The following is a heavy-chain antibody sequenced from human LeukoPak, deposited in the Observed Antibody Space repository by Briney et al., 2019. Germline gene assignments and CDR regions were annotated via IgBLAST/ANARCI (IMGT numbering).Heavy chain of an antibody. CDR1: GYTFTSYY. CDR2: INPSGGST. V-gene: IGHV1-46*01. J-gene: IGHJ5*02. Sequence: ASVKVSCKASGYTFTSYYMHWVRQAPGQGLEWMGIINPSGGSTTYAQKFQGRVTMTRDMSTSTVYMELSSLRSEDTAVYYCARATMVRGAINWFDPWGQGTLVTVSS. CDR3: ARATMVRGAINWFDP. D-gene: IGHD3-10*01.